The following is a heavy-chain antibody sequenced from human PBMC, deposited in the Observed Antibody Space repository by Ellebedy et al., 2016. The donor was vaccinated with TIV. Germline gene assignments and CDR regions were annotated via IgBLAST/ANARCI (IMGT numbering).Heavy chain of an antibody. D-gene: IGHD4-17*01. CDR2: INPNSGGT. CDR1: GYTFTGYY. J-gene: IGHJ4*02. CDR3: ARGGSTVTEFDY. Sequence: ASVKVSCKASGYTFTGYYMHWVRQAPGQGLEWMGWINPNSGGTNSAQKFQGWVTMTRDTSISTAYMELSRLTYDDTAVYYCARGGSTVTEFDYWGQGTLVTVSS. V-gene: IGHV1-2*04.